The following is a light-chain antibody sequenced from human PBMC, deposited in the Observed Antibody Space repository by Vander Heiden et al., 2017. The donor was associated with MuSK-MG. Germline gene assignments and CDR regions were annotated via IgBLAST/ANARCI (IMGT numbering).Light chain of an antibody. CDR1: QSVSSY. CDR3: QQYSNWPPT. J-gene: IGKJ4*01. Sequence: EIVLTHSPATLSLSPGERATLSCRASQSVSSYLAWYQQKPGQAPRLLIFDASTRAAGVPARFSGSGSGTDFTLTINSLEPEDFAVYYCQQYSNWPPTFGGGTKVEIK. CDR2: DAS. V-gene: IGKV3-11*01.